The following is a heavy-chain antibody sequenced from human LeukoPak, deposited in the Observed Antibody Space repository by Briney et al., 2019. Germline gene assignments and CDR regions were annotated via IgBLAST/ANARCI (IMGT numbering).Heavy chain of an antibody. D-gene: IGHD5-18*01. CDR2: ISSSGDTI. CDR1: GFTLSDSY. CDR3: ARAVGYTYGYGY. J-gene: IGHJ4*02. V-gene: IGHV3-11*01. Sequence: GGSLRLSCAASGFTLSDSYMSWIRQAPRKGLEWISYISSSGDTIYYADSVKGRFTIPRDNAKNSLYLQMNSLRAEDTAVYYCARAVGYTYGYGYWGQGTLVTVSP.